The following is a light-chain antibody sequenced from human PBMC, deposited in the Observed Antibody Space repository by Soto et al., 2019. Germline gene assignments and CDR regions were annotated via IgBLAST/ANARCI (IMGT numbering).Light chain of an antibody. Sequence: EIVLTQSPGTLSLSPGERATLSCRASQSLSSSYLAWYQQKPCQAPRLLMYGVSYRATGIPDRFSGGGSGTHFTLTISRLEPEDFAVYYCQQYGGSPPITVGQGTRVEIK. CDR2: GVS. J-gene: IGKJ5*01. V-gene: IGKV3-20*01. CDR1: QSLSSSY. CDR3: QQYGGSPPIT.